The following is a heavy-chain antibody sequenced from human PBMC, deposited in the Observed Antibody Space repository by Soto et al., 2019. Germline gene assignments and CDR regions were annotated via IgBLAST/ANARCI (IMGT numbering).Heavy chain of an antibody. D-gene: IGHD6-6*01. V-gene: IGHV1-18*01. CDR1: GYTFPNYG. Sequence: QVQLLQSGAQVKKPGASVKVSCKASGYTFPNYGITWVRRAPGQGLERMGWNSAYNGNTHYTQRLQGRVTMTTGTSTSTADVELRGLRSDDTAVYYLAIVRQLVGYFYYYMDVWCKGTTVTVSS. J-gene: IGHJ6*03. CDR3: AIVRQLVGYFYYYMDV. CDR2: NSAYNGNT.